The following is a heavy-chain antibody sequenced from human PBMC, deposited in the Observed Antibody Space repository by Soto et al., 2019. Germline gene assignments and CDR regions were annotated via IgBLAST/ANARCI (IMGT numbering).Heavy chain of an antibody. CDR3: ARGEYDSSGYYYGFFDY. D-gene: IGHD3-22*01. Sequence: SETLSLTCTVSGGSSSSYYWIWIRQPPGKGLEWIGYIYYSGSTNYNPSLKSRVTISVDTSKNQFSLKLSSVTAADTAVYYCARGEYDSSGYYYGFFDYWGQGTLVTVSS. V-gene: IGHV4-59*01. CDR2: IYYSGST. CDR1: GGSSSSYY. J-gene: IGHJ4*02.